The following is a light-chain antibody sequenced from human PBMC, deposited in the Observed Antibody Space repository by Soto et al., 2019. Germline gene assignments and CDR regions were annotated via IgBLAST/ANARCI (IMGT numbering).Light chain of an antibody. Sequence: QSALTQPASVSGSPGQSITISCTGTSSDVGAYNYVSWYQQHPGKAPKLMIYGVSNRPSGIPNRFSGSKSGNTASLTISGLQAEDEADYYCNSYTTSSTVGFGGGTKLTVL. V-gene: IGLV2-14*01. J-gene: IGLJ3*02. CDR1: SSDVGAYNY. CDR3: NSYTTSSTVG. CDR2: GVS.